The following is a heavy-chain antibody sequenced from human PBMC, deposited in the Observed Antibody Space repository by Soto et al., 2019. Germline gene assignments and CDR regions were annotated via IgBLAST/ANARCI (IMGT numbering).Heavy chain of an antibody. J-gene: IGHJ3*02. Sequence: ESGGGVVQPGRSLRLSCAASGFTFSSYGMHWVRQAPGKGLEWVAVIWYDGSNKYYADSVKGRFTISRDNSKNTLYLQMNSLRAEDTAVYYCARIGITGTTGAFDIWGQGTMVTVSS. V-gene: IGHV3-33*01. CDR1: GFTFSSYG. D-gene: IGHD1-20*01. CDR3: ARIGITGTTGAFDI. CDR2: IWYDGSNK.